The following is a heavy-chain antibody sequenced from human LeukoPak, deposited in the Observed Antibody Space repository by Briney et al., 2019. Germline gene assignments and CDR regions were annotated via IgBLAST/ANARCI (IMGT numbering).Heavy chain of an antibody. J-gene: IGHJ4*02. D-gene: IGHD6-19*01. CDR1: GFTFSSYS. Sequence: GGSLRLSCAASGFTFSSYSMNWVRQAPGKGLEWVSSISSSSSYIYYADSVKGRFTISRDNAKNSLYLQMNSLRAEDTAVYYCARDYLPQLDSSGWGYAEAIFDYWGQGTLVTVSS. CDR3: ARDYLPQLDSSGWGYAEAIFDY. CDR2: ISSSSSYI. V-gene: IGHV3-21*01.